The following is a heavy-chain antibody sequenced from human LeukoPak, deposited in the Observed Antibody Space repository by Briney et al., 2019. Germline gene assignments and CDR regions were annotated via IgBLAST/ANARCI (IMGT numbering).Heavy chain of an antibody. CDR2: IYYSGST. V-gene: IGHV4-31*11. CDR1: GGSISSGGYS. J-gene: IGHJ4*02. D-gene: IGHD4-17*01. CDR3: ARMTTVTTFDY. Sequence: SQTLSLTCAVSGGSISSGGYSWSWIRQPPGKGLEWIGYIYYSGSTYYNPSLKSRVTISVDTSKNQFSLKLSSVTAADTAVYYCARMTTVTTFDYWGQGTLVTVSS.